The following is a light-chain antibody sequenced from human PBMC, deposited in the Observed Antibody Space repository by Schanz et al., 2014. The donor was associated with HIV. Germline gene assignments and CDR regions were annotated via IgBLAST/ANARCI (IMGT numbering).Light chain of an antibody. Sequence: QSVLTQPPSVSGAPGQRVTISCTGSRSNIGAGYDVHWYQHLPGTAPKLLIYGNTNRPSGVPDRFSGSKSGTAASLAISGLRSEDEADYYCAAWDSSLRVWVFGGGTKVTVL. CDR3: AAWDSSLRVWV. CDR2: GNT. J-gene: IGLJ3*02. V-gene: IGLV1-40*01. CDR1: RSNIGAGYD.